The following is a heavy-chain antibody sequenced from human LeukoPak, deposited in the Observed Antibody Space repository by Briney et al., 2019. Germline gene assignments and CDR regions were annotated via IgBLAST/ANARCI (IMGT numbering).Heavy chain of an antibody. Sequence: GGSLRLSCAASGFTFSGYSMNWVRQAPGKGLEWVSSISGSSDYIFYADLAKGRFTISRDNAKNSVYLQMNSLRAEATAMYYCAKEEGVMAIAGSPSGYWGQGTLVTVSS. CDR1: GFTFSGYS. CDR3: AKEEGVMAIAGSPSGY. CDR2: ISGSSDYI. D-gene: IGHD2-21*01. V-gene: IGHV3-21*01. J-gene: IGHJ4*02.